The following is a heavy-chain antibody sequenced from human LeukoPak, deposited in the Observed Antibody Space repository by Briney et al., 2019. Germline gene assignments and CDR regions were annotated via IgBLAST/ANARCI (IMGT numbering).Heavy chain of an antibody. V-gene: IGHV3-64*01. CDR3: ARGPLPYDYVWGTFDY. CDR2: ISSNGGST. CDR1: GFTFSSYA. D-gene: IGHD3-16*01. J-gene: IGHJ4*02. Sequence: GGSLRLPCAASGFTFSSYAMHWVRQAPGKGLEYVSAISSNGGSTYYANSVKGRFTISRDNSKNTLYLQMGSLRAEDTAVYYCARGPLPYDYVWGTFDYWGQGTLVTVSS.